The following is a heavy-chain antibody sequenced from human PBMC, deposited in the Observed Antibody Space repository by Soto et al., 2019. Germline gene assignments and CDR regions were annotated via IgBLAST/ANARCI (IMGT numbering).Heavy chain of an antibody. CDR1: GGSFSGYY. V-gene: IGHV4-34*01. CDR2: INHSGNT. Sequence: SETLSLTXAVYGGSFSGYYWSWIRQPPGKGLEWIGEINHSGNTNYNPSLKSRVTISVDTSKNQLFLNLSSVTAADTAMYYCARHHVRGRTIAGAAEFWGQGTLVTVSS. J-gene: IGHJ4*02. D-gene: IGHD6-13*01. CDR3: ARHHVRGRTIAGAAEF.